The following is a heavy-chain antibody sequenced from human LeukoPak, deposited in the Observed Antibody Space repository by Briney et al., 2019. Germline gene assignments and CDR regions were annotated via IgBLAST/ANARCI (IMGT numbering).Heavy chain of an antibody. Sequence: PGGSLRLSCGASGFTFSTYTMAWARQAPGGGLGWDPGIGGDGGGGTYYAASVKGRFAISRDNSKSTLYLQMNSLRVEDTAVYYCVKDFGRNLGGPGYWGRGTLVTVSS. CDR2: IGGDGGGGT. J-gene: IGHJ4*02. CDR1: GFTFSTYT. V-gene: IGHV3-23*01. D-gene: IGHD3-10*01. CDR3: VKDFGRNLGGPGY.